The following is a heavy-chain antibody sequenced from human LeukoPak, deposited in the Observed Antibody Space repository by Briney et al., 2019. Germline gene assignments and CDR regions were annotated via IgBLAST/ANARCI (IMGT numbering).Heavy chain of an antibody. CDR1: GYTFTSYG. D-gene: IGHD3-22*01. CDR2: ISAYNGNT. Sequence: GVSVKVSCKASGYTFTSYGISWVRQASGQGLEWMGWISAYNGNTNYAQKLQGRVTMTTDTSTSTAYMELRSLRSDDTAVYYCARADYDSSGYYLYYFDYWGQGTLVTVSS. CDR3: ARADYDSSGYYLYYFDY. J-gene: IGHJ4*02. V-gene: IGHV1-18*01.